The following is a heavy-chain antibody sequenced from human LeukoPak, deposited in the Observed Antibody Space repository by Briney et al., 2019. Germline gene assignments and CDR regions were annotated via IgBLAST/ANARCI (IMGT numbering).Heavy chain of an antibody. CDR1: GGSISSGSYY. V-gene: IGHV4-61*02. CDR2: ISTSGST. D-gene: IGHD1-7*01. J-gene: IGHJ6*02. CDR3: AREVGWNYLKGMDV. Sequence: SETLSLTFTVSGGSISSGSYYGSWIRQPAGKGLEWIGRISTSGSTNYHPSLKSRVTISVDTSKNQFSLKLSSVTAADTAVYYCAREVGWNYLKGMDVWGQGTTVTVSS.